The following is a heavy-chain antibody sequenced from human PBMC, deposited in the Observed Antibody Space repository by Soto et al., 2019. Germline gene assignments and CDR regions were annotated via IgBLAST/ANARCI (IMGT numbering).Heavy chain of an antibody. Sequence: SETLSLTCAVYGGSFSGYYCSWIRQPPGKGLEWIGEINHSGSTNYNPSLKSRVTISVDTSKNQFSLKLSSVTAADTAVYYCAGPPDYWGQGTLVTVSS. CDR3: AGPPDY. V-gene: IGHV4-34*01. J-gene: IGHJ4*02. CDR1: GGSFSGYY. CDR2: INHSGST.